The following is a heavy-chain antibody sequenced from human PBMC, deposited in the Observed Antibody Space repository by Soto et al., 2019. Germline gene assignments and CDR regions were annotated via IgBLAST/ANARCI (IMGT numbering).Heavy chain of an antibody. D-gene: IGHD2-8*01. CDR2: IYYSGST. Sequence: QVQLQESGPGLVKPSETLSLTCTVSGGSISSSYWSWIRQPPGKGLEWIGYIYYSGSTNYNPSLKSRVTISVDTSKNQFSLKLSSVTAADTAVYYCARRYAGNFDYWGQGTLVTVSS. CDR3: ARRYAGNFDY. J-gene: IGHJ4*02. CDR1: GGSISSSY. V-gene: IGHV4-59*01.